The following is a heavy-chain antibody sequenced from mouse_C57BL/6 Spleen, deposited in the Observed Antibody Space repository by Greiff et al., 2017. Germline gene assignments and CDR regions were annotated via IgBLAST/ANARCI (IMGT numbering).Heavy chain of an antibody. V-gene: IGHV5-9*01. CDR2: ISGGGGNT. J-gene: IGHJ3*01. Sequence: EVHLVESGGGLVKPGGSLKLSCAASGFTFSSYTMSWVRQTPEKRLEWVATISGGGGNTYYPDSVKGRFTISRDNAKNTLYLQMSSLRSEDTALYYCARPHDGYYRFAYWGQGTLVTVSA. CDR1: GFTFSSYT. CDR3: ARPHDGYYRFAY. D-gene: IGHD2-3*01.